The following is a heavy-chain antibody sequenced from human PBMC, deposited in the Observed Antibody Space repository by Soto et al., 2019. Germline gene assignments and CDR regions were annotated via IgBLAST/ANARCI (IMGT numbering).Heavy chain of an antibody. Sequence: ASVKVSCKASGYTFSGYYIHGLRQAPGQGLEWMGWINPNSGGTNYAQKFQGRVTVARDTPTSTAHMELSRLTSDDTAVYYCARSLTEGYCTITGCYTRPLYGMDVWGQGTTVTVSS. CDR2: INPNSGGT. CDR3: ARSLTEGYCTITGCYTRPLYGMDV. D-gene: IGHD2-2*02. CDR1: GYTFSGYY. J-gene: IGHJ6*02. V-gene: IGHV1-2*02.